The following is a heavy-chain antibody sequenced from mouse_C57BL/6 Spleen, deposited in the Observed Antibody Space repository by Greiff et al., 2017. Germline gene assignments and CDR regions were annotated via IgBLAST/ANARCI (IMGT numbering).Heavy chain of an antibody. Sequence: VQLQQPGAELVRPGSSVKLSCKASGYTFTSYWMHWVKQRPIQGLEWIGNIDPSDSETHYNQKFKDKATLTVDKSSSTAYMQLSSLTSEDSAVYYCARSSYYYGGAGDYAMDYWGQGTSVTVSS. J-gene: IGHJ4*01. CDR1: GYTFTSYW. V-gene: IGHV1-52*01. CDR3: ARSSYYYGGAGDYAMDY. CDR2: IDPSDSET. D-gene: IGHD1-1*01.